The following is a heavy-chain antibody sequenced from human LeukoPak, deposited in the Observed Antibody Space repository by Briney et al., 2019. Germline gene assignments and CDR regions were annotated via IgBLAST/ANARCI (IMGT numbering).Heavy chain of an antibody. V-gene: IGHV5-51*01. D-gene: IGHD2-2*01. Sequence: GESLKISCKVSGHSFTTYWIGWVRQMPGKGLEWMGIIYLGDSDTKYSPSFQGQVTISGDKSMSTVFLQWSSLKASDTAIYYCAKIDRQYCSRSSCYALDYWGQGTQVTVSS. CDR3: AKIDRQYCSRSSCYALDY. CDR1: GHSFTTYW. CDR2: IYLGDSDT. J-gene: IGHJ4*02.